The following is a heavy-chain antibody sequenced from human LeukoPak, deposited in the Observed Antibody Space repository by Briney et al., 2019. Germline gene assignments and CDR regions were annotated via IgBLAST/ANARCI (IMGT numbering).Heavy chain of an antibody. CDR3: ARAPLPRLNYYYYYMDV. Sequence: ASVKVSCKASGYTFTSYGISWVRQAPGQGLEWMGWISAYNGNTNYAQKLQGRVTMTTDTSTSTAYMELRSLRSDDTAVYYCARAPLPRLNYYYYYMDVWGQGTLVTVSS. V-gene: IGHV1-18*01. D-gene: IGHD2-21*02. J-gene: IGHJ6*03. CDR1: GYTFTSYG. CDR2: ISAYNGNT.